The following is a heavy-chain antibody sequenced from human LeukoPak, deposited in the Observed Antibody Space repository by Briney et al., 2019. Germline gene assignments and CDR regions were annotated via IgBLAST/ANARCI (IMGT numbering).Heavy chain of an antibody. V-gene: IGHV4-30-4*01. CDR3: ARDSCSYGAYCYGMDV. Sequence: PSETLSLTCTVSGGSISSGDYYWTWIRQPPGKGLEWIGYIYYSGSTYYNPSLKSRVTISVDTFKNHFSLKLTSVTAADTAVYYCARDSCSYGAYCYGMDVWGQGTTVTVSS. CDR2: IYYSGST. CDR1: GGSISSGDYY. J-gene: IGHJ6*02. D-gene: IGHD4/OR15-4a*01.